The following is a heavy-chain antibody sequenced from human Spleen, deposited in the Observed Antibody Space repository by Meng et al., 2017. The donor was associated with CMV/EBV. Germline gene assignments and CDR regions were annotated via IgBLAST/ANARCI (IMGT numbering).Heavy chain of an antibody. Sequence: GGSLRLSCAASGFTFSSYAMSWVRQAPGKGLEWVSAISGSGGSTYYADSVKGRFTISRDNSKNTLYLQMNSLRAEDTAVYYCARVVAGDPYYYYYGMDVWGQGTTVTVSS. D-gene: IGHD6-19*01. CDR3: ARVVAGDPYYYYYGMDV. CDR2: ISGSGGST. CDR1: GFTFSSYA. V-gene: IGHV3-23*01. J-gene: IGHJ6*02.